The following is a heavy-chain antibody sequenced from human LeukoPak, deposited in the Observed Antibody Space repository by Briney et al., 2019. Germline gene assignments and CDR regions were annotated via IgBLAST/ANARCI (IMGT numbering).Heavy chain of an antibody. Sequence: GGSLRLSCAASGVTLCRYWMSWVRQAPGKGGEWVANIKQDGSESYYVDSVKSRFTISRDNAKNSLYLQMNSLRAEDTAVYYCARGWLVPDFWGQGTLVTVSS. CDR1: GVTLCRYW. CDR2: IKQDGSES. D-gene: IGHD6-19*01. V-gene: IGHV3-7*01. J-gene: IGHJ4*02. CDR3: ARGWLVPDF.